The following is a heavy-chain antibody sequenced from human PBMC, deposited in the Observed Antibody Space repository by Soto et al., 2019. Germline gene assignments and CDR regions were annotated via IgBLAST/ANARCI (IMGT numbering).Heavy chain of an antibody. CDR3: VRAAARGDS. V-gene: IGHV3-74*01. D-gene: IGHD6-13*01. Sequence: GGSLRLSCAASGFYFSGYWMHWVRQVPGKGLVWVSRINTDGSDTLYADSVKGRFTISRDNTKNTLYLQMSSLRAEDTAIYYCVRAAARGDSWGQGTLVTVSS. CDR2: INTDGSDT. J-gene: IGHJ4*02. CDR1: GFYFSGYW.